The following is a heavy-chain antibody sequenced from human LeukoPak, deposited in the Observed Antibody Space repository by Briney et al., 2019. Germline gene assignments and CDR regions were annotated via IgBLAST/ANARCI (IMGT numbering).Heavy chain of an antibody. CDR1: GDSISSGAYY. Sequence: PSETLSLTCTVSGDSISSGAYYWGWIRQPPGKGLEWIASIYYSGGTYYNPSLNSRVTISVDTSKNQFSLKLSSVTAADTAVYYCATDLRPYGMDVWGQGTTVTVSS. J-gene: IGHJ6*02. CDR3: ATDLRPYGMDV. CDR2: IYYSGGT. V-gene: IGHV4-39*01.